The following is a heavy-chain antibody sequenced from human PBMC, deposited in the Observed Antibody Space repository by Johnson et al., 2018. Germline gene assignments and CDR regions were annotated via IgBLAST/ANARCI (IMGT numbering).Heavy chain of an antibody. Sequence: QVQLVQSGGGVVQPGRSLRLSCAASGFIFSSSAMRWVRQAPGKGLEWVAVISYDGSNKYFTDSVKGRFTIPRDNSKNTLYLQMNSLRAEDTAVYYCARDPYFDTGYYYYYMDVWGKGTTVTVSS. CDR1: GFIFSSSA. D-gene: IGHD3-9*01. CDR3: ARDPYFDTGYYYYYMDV. V-gene: IGHV3-30-3*01. CDR2: ISYDGSNK. J-gene: IGHJ6*03.